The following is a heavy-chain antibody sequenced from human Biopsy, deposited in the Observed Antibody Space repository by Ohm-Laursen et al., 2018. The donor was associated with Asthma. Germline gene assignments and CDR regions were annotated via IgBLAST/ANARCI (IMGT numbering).Heavy chain of an antibody. D-gene: IGHD5-12*01. V-gene: IGHV3-30*18. J-gene: IGHJ4*02. CDR2: ISYDGNHK. CDR1: GFMFRSFG. CDR3: AKRRGYSGHDNDY. Sequence: SLRLSCTASGFMFRSFGLHWVRQAPGKGLEWVAVISYDGNHKFYEDSVKGRFTISRDNSKNTLYLQMNSLRTEDTVVYYCAKRRGYSGHDNDYWGQGTLVIVSS.